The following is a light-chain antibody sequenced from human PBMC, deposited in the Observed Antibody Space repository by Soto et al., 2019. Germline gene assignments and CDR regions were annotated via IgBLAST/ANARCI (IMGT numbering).Light chain of an antibody. V-gene: IGKV1-39*01. Sequence: DIQMTQSPSSLSASVGARVTITCRASQSISTYLNWYQQTPGKAPKLLIYAASSLQSGVPSRFSGSGSGTDFTLTISSLHPEDSATYYCQQSYSTPPTFGQGTKVDIK. CDR1: QSISTY. CDR2: AAS. CDR3: QQSYSTPPT. J-gene: IGKJ1*01.